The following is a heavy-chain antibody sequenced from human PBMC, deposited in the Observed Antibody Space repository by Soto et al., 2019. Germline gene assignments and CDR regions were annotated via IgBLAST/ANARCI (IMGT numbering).Heavy chain of an antibody. J-gene: IGHJ4*02. Sequence: SVKVSCKASGGTFSSYAISWVRQAPGQGLEWMGGIIPIFGTANYAQKFQGRVTITADESTSTAYMELSSLRSEDTAVYYCARDRVNYDSSGYYFFDYWGQGTLVTVSS. D-gene: IGHD3-22*01. V-gene: IGHV1-69*13. CDR1: GGTFSSYA. CDR3: ARDRVNYDSSGYYFFDY. CDR2: IIPIFGTA.